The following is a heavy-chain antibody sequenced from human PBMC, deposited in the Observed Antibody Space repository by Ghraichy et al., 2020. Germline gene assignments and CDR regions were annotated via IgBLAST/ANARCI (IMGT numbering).Heavy chain of an antibody. J-gene: IGHJ2*01. D-gene: IGHD3-22*01. CDR3: ARHGGYYDSSGYDWYFDL. CDR2: IYPGDSDT. V-gene: IGHV5-51*01. CDR1: GYSFTSYW. Sequence: GESLNISCKGSGYSFTSYWIGWVRQMPGKGLEWMGIIYPGDSDTRYSPSFQGQVTISADKSISTAYLQWSSLKASDTAMYYCARHGGYYDSSGYDWYFDLWGRGTLVTVSS.